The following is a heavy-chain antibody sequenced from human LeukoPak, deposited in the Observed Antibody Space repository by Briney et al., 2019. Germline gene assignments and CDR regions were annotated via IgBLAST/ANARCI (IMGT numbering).Heavy chain of an antibody. V-gene: IGHV3-33*01. CDR3: ASSMAYNCLDY. Sequence: PGGSLRLSCAASGFTFSSFGMHWVRQAPGKGLEWVAVIWNDGSNSYYADSVKGRFTISRDNVKNTLYLQMNSLRPEDTAVYYCASSMAYNCLDYWGQGTLVTVSS. CDR2: IWNDGSNS. J-gene: IGHJ4*02. D-gene: IGHD5-24*01. CDR1: GFTFSSFG.